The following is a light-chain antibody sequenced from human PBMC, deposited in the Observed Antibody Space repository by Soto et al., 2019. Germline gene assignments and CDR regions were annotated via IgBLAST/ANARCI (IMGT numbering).Light chain of an antibody. Sequence: QSVLTQPPSASGTPGQKVTISCSGSTSNIGSNTINWYQQLPGTAPKLLIYSNNQRPSGVPDRFSGSKSGTSASLAISGLQSEDEAEYDCASWDDSLKGWVFGGGTKLTVL. V-gene: IGLV1-44*01. J-gene: IGLJ3*02. CDR2: SNN. CDR3: ASWDDSLKGWV. CDR1: TSNIGSNT.